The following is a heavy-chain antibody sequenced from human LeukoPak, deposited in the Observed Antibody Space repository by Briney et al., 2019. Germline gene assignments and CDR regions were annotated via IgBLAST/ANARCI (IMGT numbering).Heavy chain of an antibody. D-gene: IGHD3-22*01. CDR3: AKSGRSSALQYMDV. CDR1: GFTFSSYG. Sequence: PGGSLRLSCAASGFTFSSYGMHWVRQAPGKGLEWVAFIRYDGSNKYYADSVKGRFTISRDNSKNTLYLQMNSLRAEDTAVYYCAKSGRSSALQYMDVWGKGTTVTVSS. CDR2: IRYDGSNK. J-gene: IGHJ6*03. V-gene: IGHV3-30*02.